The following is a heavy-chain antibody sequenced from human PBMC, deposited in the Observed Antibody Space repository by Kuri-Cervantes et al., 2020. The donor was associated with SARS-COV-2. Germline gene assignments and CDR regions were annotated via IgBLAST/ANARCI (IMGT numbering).Heavy chain of an antibody. V-gene: IGHV4-34*01. CDR1: GGSFSGYQ. J-gene: IGHJ4*02. CDR3: ARGVPGY. CDR2: INDSGAT. Sequence: ESLKISCAVYGGSFSGYQWSWIRQTPGMGLEWIGQINDSGATKYNLSLKSRVIVSMDKSKNQFSLKLGSVTAADTAIYYCARGVPGYWGQGSLVTVSS. D-gene: IGHD6-6*01.